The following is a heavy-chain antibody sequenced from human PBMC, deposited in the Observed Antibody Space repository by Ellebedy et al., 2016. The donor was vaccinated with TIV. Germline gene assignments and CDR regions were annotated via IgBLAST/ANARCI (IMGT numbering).Heavy chain of an antibody. CDR1: GYSFTNYC. D-gene: IGHD6-13*01. CDR2: SYPGDSHT. Sequence: GESLKISCTGSGYSFTNYCIGWVRQMPGNGLEWMAPSYPGDSHTEYSPSFQGQVTISADKSIRTAYLQWSSLKASDTAMYYCARYEGTAGGIDYWGQGTLVTVSS. V-gene: IGHV5-51*01. CDR3: ARYEGTAGGIDY. J-gene: IGHJ4*02.